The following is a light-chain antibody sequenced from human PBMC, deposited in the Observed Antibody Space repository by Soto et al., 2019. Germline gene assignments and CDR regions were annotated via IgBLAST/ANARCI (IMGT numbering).Light chain of an antibody. J-gene: IGLJ2*01. CDR3: QVWDRTATVV. Sequence: VVTQPPSVSVAPGQTATVTCGGDNIGTKGVHWYQQKPGQAPVVVVYDDTDRPSGIPERFSGSSSGNTATLTISRVEAGDEADYYCQVWDRTATVVFGGGTKLTVL. V-gene: IGLV3-21*02. CDR2: DDT. CDR1: NIGTKG.